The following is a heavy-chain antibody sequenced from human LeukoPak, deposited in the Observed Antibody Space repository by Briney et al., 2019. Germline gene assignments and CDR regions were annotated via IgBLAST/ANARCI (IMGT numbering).Heavy chain of an antibody. J-gene: IGHJ6*02. CDR3: ARSGISGPAAYYGMDV. CDR1: GYTFTGYY. D-gene: IGHD5-12*01. CDR2: INPNSGGT. V-gene: IGHV1-2*04. Sequence: ASVKVSCKASGYTFTGYYMHWVRQAPGQGLEWMGWINPNSGGTNYAQKFQGWVTMTRDTSISTAYMELSRLRSDDTAVYYCARSGISGPAAYYGMDVWGQGTTVTVSS.